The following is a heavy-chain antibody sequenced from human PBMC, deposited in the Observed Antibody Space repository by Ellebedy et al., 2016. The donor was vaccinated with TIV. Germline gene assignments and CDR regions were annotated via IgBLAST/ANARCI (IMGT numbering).Heavy chain of an antibody. CDR3: ARHATVDPFGNWYFDL. V-gene: IGHV5-10-1*04. D-gene: IGHD4-23*01. CDR1: GYSFTSYW. CDR2: IDPSDSYT. J-gene: IGHJ2*01. Sequence: GESLKISXKGSGYSFTSYWIGWVRQMPGKGLEWMGRIDPSDSYTNYSPSFQGQVTISADKSISTAYLQWSSLKASDTAMYYCARHATVDPFGNWYFDLWGRGTLVTVSS.